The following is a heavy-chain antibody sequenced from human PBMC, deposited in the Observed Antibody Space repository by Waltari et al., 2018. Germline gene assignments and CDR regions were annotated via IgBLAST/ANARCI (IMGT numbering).Heavy chain of an antibody. D-gene: IGHD7-27*01. V-gene: IGHV4-39*01. CDR3: ASRRTGDVGGDNWFDP. CDR2: IYYSGST. Sequence: QLQLQESGPGLVKPAETLSLTCTAAGGSISSSSYYWGWIRQHPGKGLEWIGSIYYSGSTYSNPSLKIRVTISVDTSNTQFSLKLSSVTAADTAVYYCASRRTGDVGGDNWFDPWGQGTLVTVSS. CDR1: GGSISSSSYY. J-gene: IGHJ5*02.